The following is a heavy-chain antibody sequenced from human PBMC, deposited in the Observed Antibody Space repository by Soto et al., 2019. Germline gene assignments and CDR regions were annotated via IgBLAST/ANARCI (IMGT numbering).Heavy chain of an antibody. CDR3: AREAAAERNYYGLDV. CDR1: GYIFSRYG. CDR2: ISGDNGNT. V-gene: IGHV1-18*04. D-gene: IGHD6-13*01. Sequence: QVQLVQSGPEVRKPGASVKVSCKASGYIFSRYGISWVRQAPGQGLEWMAWISGDNGNTKFGERVQGRVNVTTDTSTSTAYMELRSLRSDDTAVYYCAREAAAERNYYGLDVWGQGTTVIVSS. J-gene: IGHJ6*02.